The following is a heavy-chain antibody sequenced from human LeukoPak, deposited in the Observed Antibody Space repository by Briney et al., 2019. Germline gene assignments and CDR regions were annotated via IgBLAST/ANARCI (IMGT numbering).Heavy chain of an antibody. V-gene: IGHV4-59*01. J-gene: IGHJ4*02. Sequence: KPSETLSPTCTVSGGSITSYYWSWIRQPPGKGLECIGYIYYSGTTYYNPSLKSRVTISVDTSKDQFSLKLSSVTAADTAVYYCARVRRDGYNSPDYWGQGTLVTVSS. CDR3: ARVRRDGYNSPDY. CDR2: IYYSGTT. CDR1: GGSITSYY. D-gene: IGHD5-24*01.